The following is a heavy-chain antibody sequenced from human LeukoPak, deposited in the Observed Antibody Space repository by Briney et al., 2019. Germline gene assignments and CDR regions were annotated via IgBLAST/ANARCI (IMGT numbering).Heavy chain of an antibody. J-gene: IGHJ4*02. CDR3: ARDARRALRLGELSLGYFDY. CDR2: IYYSGST. CDR1: GGSISSGGYY. Sequence: SSQTLSLTCTVSGGSISSGGYYWSWIRQHPGKGLEWIGYIYYSGSTYYNPSLKSRVTISVDTSKNQFSLKLSSVTAADTAVYYCARDARRALRLGELSLGYFDYWGQGTLVTVSS. V-gene: IGHV4-31*03. D-gene: IGHD3-16*02.